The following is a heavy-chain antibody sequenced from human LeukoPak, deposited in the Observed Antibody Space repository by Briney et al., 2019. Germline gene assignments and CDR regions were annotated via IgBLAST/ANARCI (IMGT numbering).Heavy chain of an antibody. V-gene: IGHV3-30*02. J-gene: IGHJ4*02. CDR2: IRYDGSNK. D-gene: IGHD3-22*01. Sequence: GGSLRLSCAASGFTFSSYGMHWVRQAPGKGLEWVAFIRYDGSNKYYADSVKGRFTISRDNSKNTLYLQMNSLRAEDTAVYYCARDRHQYYYDSSGFFWGQGTLVSVSS. CDR3: ARDRHQYYYDSSGFF. CDR1: GFTFSSYG.